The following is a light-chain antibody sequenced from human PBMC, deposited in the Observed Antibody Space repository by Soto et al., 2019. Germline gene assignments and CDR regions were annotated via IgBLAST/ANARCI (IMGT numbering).Light chain of an antibody. Sequence: QSVLTQPRSVSGSPGQSVTISCTGTSSDVGGYNYVSWYQQHPGKAPKVMIYDVSKRPSGVPDRFSGSKSGNTASLTISGLQAEDEADYYCCSYAAAAVFGGGTQLTFL. CDR1: SSDVGGYNY. J-gene: IGLJ7*01. V-gene: IGLV2-11*01. CDR3: CSYAAAAV. CDR2: DVS.